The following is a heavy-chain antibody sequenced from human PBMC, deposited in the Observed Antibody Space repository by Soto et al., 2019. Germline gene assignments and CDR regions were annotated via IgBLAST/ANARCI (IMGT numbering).Heavy chain of an antibody. CDR2: INHSGST. CDR1: GGSFSGYY. CDR3: ARGHSSSWGY. D-gene: IGHD6-13*01. J-gene: IGHJ4*02. Sequence: PSETLSLTCAVYGGSFSGYYWSWIRQPPGKGLEWIGEINHSGSTNYNPSLKSRVTISVDTSKNQFSLKLSSVTAADTAVYYCARGHSSSWGYRGQGTLVTVSS. V-gene: IGHV4-34*01.